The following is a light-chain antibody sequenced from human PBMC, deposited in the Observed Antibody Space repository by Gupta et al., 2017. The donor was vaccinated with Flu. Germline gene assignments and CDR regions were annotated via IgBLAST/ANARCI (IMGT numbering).Light chain of an antibody. CDR3: SSYTTRSTVV. V-gene: IGLV2-14*03. CDR2: DVS. CDR1: SSDVGASNS. J-gene: IGLJ2*01. Sequence: QSALTQPASVLGSPGQSITISCTGTSSDVGASNSVSWYQHHPGKAPKLMIYDVSDRPSGVSDRFSGSKSGNTASLTISGLQAEDEADYYCSSYTTRSTVVFGGGTKVTVL.